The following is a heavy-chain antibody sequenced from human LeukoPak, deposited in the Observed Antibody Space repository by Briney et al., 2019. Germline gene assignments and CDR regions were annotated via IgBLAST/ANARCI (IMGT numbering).Heavy chain of an antibody. CDR3: AKGARYCSSTSCYVGGYYYYYMDV. J-gene: IGHJ6*03. V-gene: IGHV3-74*01. D-gene: IGHD2-2*01. CDR2: INSDGSST. CDR1: GFTFSSYW. Sequence: GGSLRLSCAASGFTFSSYWMHWVRQAPGKGLVWVSRINSDGSSTSYADSVKGRFTISRDNSKNTLYLQMNSLRAEDTAVYYCAKGARYCSSTSCYVGGYYYYYMDVWGKGTTVTVSS.